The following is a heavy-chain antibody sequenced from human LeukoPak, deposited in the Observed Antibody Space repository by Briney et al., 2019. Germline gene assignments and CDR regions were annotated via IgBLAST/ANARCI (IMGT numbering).Heavy chain of an antibody. CDR3: ARQTDHGDSNY. V-gene: IGHV4-34*01. CDR1: GGSFSGYY. Sequence: SETLSLTCAVYGGSFSGYYWSWIRQPPGKGLEWIGEINHSGSTNYNPSLKSRVTISVDTSKNQVSLRLTSVTAADTAVYYCARQTDHGDSNYWGQGTLVTVSS. D-gene: IGHD4-17*01. J-gene: IGHJ4*02. CDR2: INHSGST.